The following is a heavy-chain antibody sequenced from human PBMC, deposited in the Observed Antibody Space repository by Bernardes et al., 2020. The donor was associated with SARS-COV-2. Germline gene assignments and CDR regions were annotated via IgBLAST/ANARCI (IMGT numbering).Heavy chain of an antibody. Sequence: GGSLRLSCAASGFIFDNFAMHWVRQVPGKGLEWVSGISWNSDNIGYADSVKGRFTISRDNGKKSLDLQMNSLRSEDTALYYCAKDIGDYYASGIGGLDVWGQGTTVIVSS. CDR3: AKDIGDYYASGIGGLDV. CDR1: GFIFDNFA. CDR2: ISWNSDNI. D-gene: IGHD3-10*01. J-gene: IGHJ6*02. V-gene: IGHV3-9*01.